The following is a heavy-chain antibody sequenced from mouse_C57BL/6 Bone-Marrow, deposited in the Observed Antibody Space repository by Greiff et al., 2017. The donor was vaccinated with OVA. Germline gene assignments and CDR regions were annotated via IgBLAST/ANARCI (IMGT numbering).Heavy chain of an antibody. CDR2: ISNGGGST. D-gene: IGHD1-1*01. CDR3: AKPYYGSSYWFAY. J-gene: IGHJ3*01. V-gene: IGHV5-12*01. Sequence: EVKVIESGGGLVQPGGSLKLSCAASGFTFSDYYMYWVRQTPEKRLEWVAYISNGGGSTYYPDTVKGRFTISRDNAKNTLYLQMSRLKSEDTAMYYCAKPYYGSSYWFAYWGQGTLVTVSA. CDR1: GFTFSDYY.